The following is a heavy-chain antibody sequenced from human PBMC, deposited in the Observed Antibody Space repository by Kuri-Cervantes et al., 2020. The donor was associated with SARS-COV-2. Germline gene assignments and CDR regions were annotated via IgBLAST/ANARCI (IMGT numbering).Heavy chain of an antibody. V-gene: IGHV1-69*13. CDR3: ARDQDDFWSGEGYMDV. Sequence: SVKVSCKASGGTFSSYAISWVRQAPGQGLEWMGGIIPIFGTANYAQKFQGRVTITADESTSTAYMELSSLRSEDTAVYYCARDQDDFWSGEGYMDVWGNGTTVTVSS. CDR2: IIPIFGTA. D-gene: IGHD3-3*01. J-gene: IGHJ6*03. CDR1: GGTFSSYA.